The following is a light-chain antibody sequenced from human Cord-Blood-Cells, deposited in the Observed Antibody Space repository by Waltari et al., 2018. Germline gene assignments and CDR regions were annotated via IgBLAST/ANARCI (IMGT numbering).Light chain of an antibody. V-gene: IGKV4-1*01. CDR1: QSVLYMSNHKNY. CDR2: GAS. J-gene: IGKJ3*01. CDR3: QKYYSTAR. Sequence: DIVMTQSPDSLAVSLGQRATINYKSSQSVLYMSNHKNYLAWYQQKPGQPPKLPIYGASTRESGVPDRFSGSGSGTEFTPAISSLQAEDVAFYCGQKYYSTARFGPGTKVDIK.